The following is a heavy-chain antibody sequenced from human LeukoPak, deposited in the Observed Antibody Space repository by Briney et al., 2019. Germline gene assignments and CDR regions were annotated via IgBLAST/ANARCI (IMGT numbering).Heavy chain of an antibody. V-gene: IGHV3-23*01. J-gene: IGHJ4*02. Sequence: PGGSLRLSCAASGFTFSNYAMSWVRQAPGKGLEWVSAISGSGGSTFYTNSVKGRFTISRDNSKNMLYLQMNSLRAEDTAVYYCAKMYSSSWYYFDYWGQGTLVTVSS. CDR1: GFTFSNYA. CDR2: ISGSGGST. D-gene: IGHD6-13*01. CDR3: AKMYSSSWYYFDY.